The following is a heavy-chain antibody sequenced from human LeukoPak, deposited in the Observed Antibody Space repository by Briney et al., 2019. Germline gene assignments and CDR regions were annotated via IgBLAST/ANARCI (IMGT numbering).Heavy chain of an antibody. CDR2: IIPIFGTA. CDR1: GGTFSSYA. J-gene: IGHJ4*02. D-gene: IGHD3-22*01. Sequence: ASVKVSCKASGGTFSSYAISWVRRAPGQGLEWMGGIIPIFGTANYAQKFQGRVTITADESTSTAYMELSSLRSEDTAVYYCAREKTYYYDSSGYYYFDYWGQGTLVTVSS. CDR3: AREKTYYYDSSGYYYFDY. V-gene: IGHV1-69*13.